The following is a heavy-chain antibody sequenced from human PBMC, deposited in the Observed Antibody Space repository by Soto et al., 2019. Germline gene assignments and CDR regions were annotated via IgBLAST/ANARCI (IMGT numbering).Heavy chain of an antibody. CDR1: GFTFSSYA. V-gene: IGHV3-23*01. Sequence: EVQLLESGGGLVQPGGSLRLSCAASGFTFSSYAMSWVRQAPGKGLEWVSAISGSGGSTYYADSVKGRFTISRDNSKNTLYLQMNSLRAEDTAVYYCANSRQQLVVPYYYYGMDVWGQGTTVTVSS. D-gene: IGHD6-13*01. CDR3: ANSRQQLVVPYYYYGMDV. CDR2: ISGSGGST. J-gene: IGHJ6*02.